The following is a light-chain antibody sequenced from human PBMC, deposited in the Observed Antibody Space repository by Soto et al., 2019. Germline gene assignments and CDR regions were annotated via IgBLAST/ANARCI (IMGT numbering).Light chain of an antibody. J-gene: IGLJ3*02. CDR1: SRDVGNYNF. Sequence: QSALTQPASVSGSPGQSITVSCTGTSRDVGNYNFVSWYQQHPGKAPKVIIYDVSNRPSGVSDRFSASKSGNTASLTISGLQTEGEAVYFCSSYTSGSVLFGGGTKVTVL. V-gene: IGLV2-14*01. CDR3: SSYTSGSVL. CDR2: DVS.